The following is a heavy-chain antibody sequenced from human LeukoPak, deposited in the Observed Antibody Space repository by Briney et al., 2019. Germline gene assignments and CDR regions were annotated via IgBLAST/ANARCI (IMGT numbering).Heavy chain of an antibody. V-gene: IGHV1-24*01. CDR1: GYTLTELS. CDR2: FDPEDGET. J-gene: IGHJ4*02. D-gene: IGHD3-10*01. Sequence: ASVKASCKVSGYTLTELSIHWARPAPGKGLEWMGGFDPEDGETIYAQKFQGRVTMTEDTPTDTAYMELSSLRSEDTAVYYCATNLYYGSGRKAYWGQGTLVTVSS. CDR3: ATNLYYGSGRKAY.